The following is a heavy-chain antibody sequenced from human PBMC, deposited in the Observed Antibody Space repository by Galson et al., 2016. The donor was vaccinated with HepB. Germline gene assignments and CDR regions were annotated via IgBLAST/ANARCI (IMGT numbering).Heavy chain of an antibody. J-gene: IGHJ4*01. CDR3: AKDLGLAYTGYDPHFDC. D-gene: IGHD5-12*01. CDR1: GFTFSRHN. Sequence: LRLSCAASGFTFSRHNMHWVRQAPGKGLAWVSSISSSSDYINYADAVEGRFTISRENAENSLYLQMNSLRADDTAVYYFAKDLGLAYTGYDPHFDCWGQEPWSPSPQ. CDR2: ISSSSDYI. V-gene: IGHV3-21*01.